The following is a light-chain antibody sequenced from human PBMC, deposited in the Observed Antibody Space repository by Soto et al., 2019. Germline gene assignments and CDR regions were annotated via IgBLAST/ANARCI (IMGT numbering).Light chain of an antibody. CDR3: KHYNNWPPWT. Sequence: EIVMTQSPATLSVSAGERATLSCRASQSVSGNLAWYQQKPGQAPRLLIYDASTRATGIPARFSGSGSETEFTLTINSLQSEDFAVYYCKHYNNWPPWTFGQGTKVEIK. V-gene: IGKV3-15*01. J-gene: IGKJ1*01. CDR1: QSVSGN. CDR2: DAS.